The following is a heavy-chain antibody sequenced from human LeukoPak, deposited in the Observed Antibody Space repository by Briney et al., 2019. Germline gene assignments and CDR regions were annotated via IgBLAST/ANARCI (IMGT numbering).Heavy chain of an antibody. CDR2: ITGSGDST. V-gene: IGHV3-23*01. Sequence: GGTLRLSCAGSGFTFRSYGMSWVRQAPGKGLEWVSTITGSGDSTYYADSVKGRFTISRDNSKNTLYLQMNSLRAEDTAVYYCATDFWSGYYSLYYFDYWGQGTLVTVSS. CDR1: GFTFRSYG. J-gene: IGHJ4*02. CDR3: ATDFWSGYYSLYYFDY. D-gene: IGHD3-3*01.